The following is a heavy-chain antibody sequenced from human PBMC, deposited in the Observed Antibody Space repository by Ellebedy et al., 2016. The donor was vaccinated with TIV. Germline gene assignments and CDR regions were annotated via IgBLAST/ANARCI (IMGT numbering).Heavy chain of an antibody. CDR1: GFTFSSYA. V-gene: IGHV3-23*01. Sequence: GESLKISCAASGFTFSSYAMSWVRQAPGKGLEWVSTISISGGSTYYADSVKGRFTISRDNSKNTLYLQINSLRAEDTAVYYCAHHCSSTNCHDYWGQGTLVPVSA. D-gene: IGHD2-2*01. J-gene: IGHJ4*02. CDR3: AHHCSSTNCHDY. CDR2: ISISGGST.